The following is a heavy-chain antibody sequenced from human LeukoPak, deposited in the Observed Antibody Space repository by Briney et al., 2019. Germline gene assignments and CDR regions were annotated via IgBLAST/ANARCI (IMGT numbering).Heavy chain of an antibody. CDR1: GFTVSSNY. CDR3: AKDLYYYDSSGYYSSYDY. V-gene: IGHV3-23*01. D-gene: IGHD3-22*01. CDR2: ISGSGGST. J-gene: IGHJ4*02. Sequence: GGSLRLSCAASGFTVSSNYMSWVRQAPGKGLEWVSAISGSGGSTYYADSVKGRFTISRDNSKNTLYLQMNSLRAEDTAVYYCAKDLYYYDSSGYYSSYDYWGQGTLVTVSS.